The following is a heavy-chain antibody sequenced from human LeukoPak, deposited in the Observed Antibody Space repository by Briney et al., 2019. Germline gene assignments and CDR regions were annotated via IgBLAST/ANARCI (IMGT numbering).Heavy chain of an antibody. D-gene: IGHD6-19*01. J-gene: IGHJ6*03. V-gene: IGHV3-74*01. CDR1: GSGFTFNNYW. CDR3: ARVVAGYGSGPWEWDYYHYMDV. CDR2: INADGSTT. Sequence: PGGSLRLSCAASGSGFTFNNYWMHWVRQAPGKGLVWVSRINADGSTTSYADSVRGRFTISRDNAKNSLYLQMNSLRAEDTAVYYCARVVAGYGSGPWEWDYYHYMDVWGKGTTVTVSS.